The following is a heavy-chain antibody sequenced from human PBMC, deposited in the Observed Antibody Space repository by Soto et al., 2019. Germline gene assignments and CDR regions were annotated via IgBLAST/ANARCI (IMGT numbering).Heavy chain of an antibody. V-gene: IGHV1-18*04. D-gene: IGHD2-15*01. CDR3: ARVSLRMVVVPFGVS. Sequence: QVQLVQSGPEVKKPGASVKVSCRTSGYTFTSYGISWVRQAPGQGLEWMGWINTYSGDTIYAQKVQGRVSITTDTSTSTAYMDLKSLKTVDTAMSYCARVSLRMVVVPFGVSWGQGTLVTVSS. J-gene: IGHJ5*02. CDR1: GYTFTSYG. CDR2: INTYSGDT.